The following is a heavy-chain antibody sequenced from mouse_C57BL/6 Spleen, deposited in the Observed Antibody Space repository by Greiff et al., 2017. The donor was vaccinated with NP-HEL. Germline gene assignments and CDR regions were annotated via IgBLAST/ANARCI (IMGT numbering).Heavy chain of an antibody. V-gene: IGHV5-6*02. CDR2: ISSGGSYT. Sequence: DVKLQESGGDLVKPGGSLKLSCAASGFTFSSYGMSWVRQTPDKRLEWVATISSGGSYTYYPDSVKGRFTISRDNAKNTLYLQMSSLKSEDTAMYYCARRVTTYFDYWGQGTTLTVSS. CDR3: ARRVTTYFDY. D-gene: IGHD2-1*01. J-gene: IGHJ2*01. CDR1: GFTFSSYG.